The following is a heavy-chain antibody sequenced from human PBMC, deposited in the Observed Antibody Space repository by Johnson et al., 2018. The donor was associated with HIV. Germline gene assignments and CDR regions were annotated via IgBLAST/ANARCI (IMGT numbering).Heavy chain of an antibody. Sequence: VQLVESGGGLVQPGGSLRLSCAASGFTVSSNYMSWVRQAPGKGLEWVSAIYNGGSTSYADYVKGRLTLSRDNSKNTLYLQMNSLRAEDTAVYYCARLPVLVVVAGRPHGFDIWGQGTMVTVSS. V-gene: IGHV3-66*04. CDR1: GFTVSSNY. CDR3: ARLPVLVVVAGRPHGFDI. D-gene: IGHD2-15*01. J-gene: IGHJ3*02. CDR2: IYNGGST.